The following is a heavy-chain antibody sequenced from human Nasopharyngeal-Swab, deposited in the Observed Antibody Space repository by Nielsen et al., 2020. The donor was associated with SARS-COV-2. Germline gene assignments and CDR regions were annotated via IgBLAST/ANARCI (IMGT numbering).Heavy chain of an antibody. J-gene: IGHJ4*02. Sequence: GESLKISCKASGFSVTSHGMHWVRQAPGKGLEWVAVIWYDGTNKFYADSVKGRFTISRDNSKNTLYLQMNSLRAEDTAMYYCHLSSGYDGYINYWGREPWSPSP. CDR2: IWYDGTNK. CDR1: GFSVTSHG. V-gene: IGHV3-33*01. CDR3: HLSSGYDGYINY. D-gene: IGHD3-22*01.